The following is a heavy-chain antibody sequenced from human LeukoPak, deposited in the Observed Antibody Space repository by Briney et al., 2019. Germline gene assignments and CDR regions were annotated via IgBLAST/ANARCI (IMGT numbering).Heavy chain of an antibody. Sequence: PSETLSLTCAVSGGSISSSNWWSWVRQPPGKGLEWIGEIYHSGSTNYNPSLKSRVTISVDKSKNQFSLKLSSVTAADTAVYYCASTPAFSRGAWFDPWGQGTLVTVSS. CDR3: ASTPAFSRGAWFDP. CDR1: GGSISSSNW. J-gene: IGHJ5*02. V-gene: IGHV4-4*02. D-gene: IGHD3-10*01. CDR2: IYHSGST.